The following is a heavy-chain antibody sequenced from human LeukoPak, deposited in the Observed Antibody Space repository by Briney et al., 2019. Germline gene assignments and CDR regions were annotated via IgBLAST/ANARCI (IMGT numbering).Heavy chain of an antibody. Sequence: GGSLRLSCAASGFSFSSYWMTWFRQAPGKGLEWVANIKQDGSLKYYVDSVKGRFSISRDNAKNSLYLQMNSLSAEDTAVYYCARDSNYYDGSAYYDVFDIWGQGTMVTVSS. CDR3: ARDSNYYDGSAYYDVFDI. D-gene: IGHD3-22*01. V-gene: IGHV3-7*01. CDR2: IKQDGSLK. CDR1: GFSFSSYW. J-gene: IGHJ3*02.